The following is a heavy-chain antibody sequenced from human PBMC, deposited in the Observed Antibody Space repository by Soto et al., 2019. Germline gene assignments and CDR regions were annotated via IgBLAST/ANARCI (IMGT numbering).Heavy chain of an antibody. J-gene: IGHJ6*02. CDR1: GGSISSGGYY. Sequence: PSETLSLTCTVSGGSISSGGYYWSWVRQHPGKGLEWIGYIYYSGSTYYNPSLKSRVTISVDTSKNQFSLKLSSVTAADTAVYYCARDPGYSYGRYGMDVWGQGTTVTVSS. D-gene: IGHD5-18*01. V-gene: IGHV4-31*03. CDR2: IYYSGST. CDR3: ARDPGYSYGRYGMDV.